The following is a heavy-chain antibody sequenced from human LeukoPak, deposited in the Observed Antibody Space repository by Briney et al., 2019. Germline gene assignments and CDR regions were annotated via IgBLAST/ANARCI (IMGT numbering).Heavy chain of an antibody. CDR3: AKSNLNIVATWLFDY. J-gene: IGHJ4*02. CDR1: GFTFSSYS. Sequence: GGSLRLSCAASGFTFSSYSMNWVRQAPGKGLEWISGISPSADITYYADSVKGRFTISRDNSKNTLYLQMNSLRAEDTAVYYCAKSNLNIVATWLFDYWGQGTLVTVSS. D-gene: IGHD5-12*01. CDR2: ISPSADIT. V-gene: IGHV3-23*01.